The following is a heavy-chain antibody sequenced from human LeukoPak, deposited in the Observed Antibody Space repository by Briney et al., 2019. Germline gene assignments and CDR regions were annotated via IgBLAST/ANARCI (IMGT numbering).Heavy chain of an antibody. D-gene: IGHD6-19*01. CDR2: INSDGSST. CDR1: GFTFSSYW. Sequence: GGSLRLSCAASGFTFSSYWMHWVRQAPGKGLVWVTRINSDGSSTSYADSVEGRFTISRDNAKNTLYLQMNGLRAEDTAVYYCARVSSSGWYRELDYWGQGTLVTVSS. CDR3: ARVSSSGWYRELDY. V-gene: IGHV3-74*01. J-gene: IGHJ4*02.